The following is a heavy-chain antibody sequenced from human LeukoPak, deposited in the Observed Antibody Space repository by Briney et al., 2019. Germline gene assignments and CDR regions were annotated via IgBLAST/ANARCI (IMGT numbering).Heavy chain of an antibody. Sequence: SGGSPRLSCAASGFIFSTYAMSWVRRAPGKGLEWVSAISRDGGSTWYADSVEGRFTISRDNSKNTLYLLLNSVRAEDTATYYCAKDHSSCRGASCLLHQDWGQGTPVTVSS. CDR3: AKDHSSCRGASCLLHQD. J-gene: IGHJ4*02. CDR1: GFIFSTYA. D-gene: IGHD2-15*01. V-gene: IGHV3-23*01. CDR2: ISRDGGST.